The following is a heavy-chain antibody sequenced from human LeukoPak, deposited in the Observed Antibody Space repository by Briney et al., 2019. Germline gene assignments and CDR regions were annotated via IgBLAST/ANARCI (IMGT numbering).Heavy chain of an antibody. CDR2: IYKSGST. CDR3: ARRATTGPPYYLDY. Sequence: SETLSLTCTVSGGSISSYYWTWIRQPPGKEVEWIGYIYKSGSTNYNPSLQSRVSMSVDTSNNQISLKLTSVTAADTAVYYCARRATTGPPYYLDYWGQGTLVTVSS. V-gene: IGHV4-59*08. D-gene: IGHD1-26*01. J-gene: IGHJ4*02. CDR1: GGSISSYY.